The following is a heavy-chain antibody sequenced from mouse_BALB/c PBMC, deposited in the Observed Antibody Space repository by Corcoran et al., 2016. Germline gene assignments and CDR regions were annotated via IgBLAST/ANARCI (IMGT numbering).Heavy chain of an antibody. Sequence: EVQLQQSGAELVKPGASVKLSCTASGFNIKDTYMHWVKQRPEQGLELIGRIDPANGNTKYDPKFQGKATITADTSSNTAYLQLSSLTSEDTAVYSCARGDWYFDVWGAGTTVTVSS. CDR3: ARGDWYFDV. J-gene: IGHJ1*01. CDR2: IDPANGNT. V-gene: IGHV14-3*02. CDR1: GFNIKDTY.